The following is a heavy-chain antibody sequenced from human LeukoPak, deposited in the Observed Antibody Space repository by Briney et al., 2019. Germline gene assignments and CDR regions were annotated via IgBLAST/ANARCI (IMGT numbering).Heavy chain of an antibody. D-gene: IGHD6-13*01. J-gene: IGHJ4*02. CDR1: GYTFTNYG. Sequence: ASVKVSCKASGYTFTNYGISWVRQAPGQGLEWMGWTSTYNGNTNYAQKLQGRVTMTTDTSTSTAYMELRSLRSDDTAVYYCARGGVSSSWYRTPDYWGQGTLVTVSS. V-gene: IGHV1-18*01. CDR2: TSTYNGNT. CDR3: ARGGVSSSWYRTPDY.